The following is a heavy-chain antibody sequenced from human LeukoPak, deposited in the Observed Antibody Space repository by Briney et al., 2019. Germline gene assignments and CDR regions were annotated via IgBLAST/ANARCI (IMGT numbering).Heavy chain of an antibody. D-gene: IGHD4-17*01. CDR1: GFTFSDYY. CDR3: AAVKYDYGDPVGWFDP. V-gene: IGHV3-53*01. J-gene: IGHJ5*02. CDR2: ILSSGTT. Sequence: GGSLRLSCAASGFTFSDYYMSWIRQAPGKGLEWVSHILSSGTTYYADSVRGRFTISRDNSKNTLYLLMTSLRADDTAVYYCAAVKYDYGDPVGWFDPWGQGTLLTVSS.